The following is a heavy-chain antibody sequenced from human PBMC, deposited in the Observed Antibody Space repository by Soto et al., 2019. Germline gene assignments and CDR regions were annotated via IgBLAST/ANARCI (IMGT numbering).Heavy chain of an antibody. CDR1: GFTFSSYS. J-gene: IGHJ6*02. V-gene: IGHV3-21*01. CDR3: ARDLRPRQGGDGMDV. Sequence: PGGSLRLSCAASGFTFSSYSMNWVRQAPGKGLEWVSSISSSSSYIYYADSVKGRFTISRDNAKNSLYLQMNSLRAEDTAVYYCARDLRPRQGGDGMDVWGQGTTVTVSS. CDR2: ISSSSSYI. D-gene: IGHD3-16*01.